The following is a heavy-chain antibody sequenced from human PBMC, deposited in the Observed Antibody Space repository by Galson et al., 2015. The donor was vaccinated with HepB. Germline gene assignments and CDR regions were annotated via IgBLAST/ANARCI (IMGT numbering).Heavy chain of an antibody. J-gene: IGHJ5*02. D-gene: IGHD4-23*01. Sequence: SVKVSCKVSGYTLTELSMHWVRQAPGKGLEWMGGFDPEDGETIYAQKFQGRVTMTEDTSTDTAYMELSSLRSEDTAVYYCATSPTVAGAAHGSTGFDPWGQGTLVTVSS. CDR3: ATSPTVAGAAHGSTGFDP. CDR2: FDPEDGET. V-gene: IGHV1-24*01. CDR1: GYTLTELS.